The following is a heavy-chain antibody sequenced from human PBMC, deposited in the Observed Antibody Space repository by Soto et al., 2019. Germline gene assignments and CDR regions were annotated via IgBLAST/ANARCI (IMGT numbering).Heavy chain of an antibody. CDR1: GGSFSGYY. Sequence: SETLSLTCAVYGGSFSGYYWSWIRQPPGKGLEWSGEINHSGSTNYNPSLKSRLTTSVDTSKNQFSLKLSSVTAADTAVYYCARLVAGGPYYYYYYGMDVWGQGTTVTVSS. CDR2: INHSGST. D-gene: IGHD6-19*01. J-gene: IGHJ6*02. V-gene: IGHV4-34*01. CDR3: ARLVAGGPYYYYYYGMDV.